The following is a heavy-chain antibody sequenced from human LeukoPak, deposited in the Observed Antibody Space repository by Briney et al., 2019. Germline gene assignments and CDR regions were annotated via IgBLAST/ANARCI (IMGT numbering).Heavy chain of an antibody. CDR1: GGSISSYY. Sequence: PSETLSLTCTVSGGSISSYYWSWIRQPPGKGLGWIGYIYYSGSTNYNPSLKSRVTISVDTSKNQFSLKLSSVTAADTAVYYCARVVYGDYVRGAFDIWGQGTMVTVSS. CDR2: IYYSGST. V-gene: IGHV4-59*01. J-gene: IGHJ3*02. D-gene: IGHD4-17*01. CDR3: ARVVYGDYVRGAFDI.